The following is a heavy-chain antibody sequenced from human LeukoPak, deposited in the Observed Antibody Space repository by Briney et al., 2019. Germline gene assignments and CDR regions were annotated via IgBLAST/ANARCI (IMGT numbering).Heavy chain of an antibody. V-gene: IGHV1-18*01. CDR1: GYTFTSCG. Sequence: ASVKVSCKASGYTFTSCGISWVRQAPGQGLEWMGWISAYNGNTNYAQKLQGRVTMTTDTSTSTAYMELRSLRSDDTAVYYCARVLSLIVVVTGWFDPWGQGTLVTVSS. D-gene: IGHD2-21*02. CDR2: ISAYNGNT. CDR3: ARVLSLIVVVTGWFDP. J-gene: IGHJ5*02.